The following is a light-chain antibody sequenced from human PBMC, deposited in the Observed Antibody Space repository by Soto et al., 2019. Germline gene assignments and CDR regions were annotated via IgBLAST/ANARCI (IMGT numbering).Light chain of an antibody. CDR3: QSVDVKFVV. CDR1: SGSIASDY. Sequence: NFMLTQPHSVSESPGQTVTISCTRSSGSIASDYVQWYQQRPCSAPINVIFEDSQRPSGVPDRFSGSIDSSSNSASLTISLLTTEDAADNFCQSVDVKFVVFGGGTKLTVL. CDR2: EDS. J-gene: IGLJ2*01. V-gene: IGLV6-57*04.